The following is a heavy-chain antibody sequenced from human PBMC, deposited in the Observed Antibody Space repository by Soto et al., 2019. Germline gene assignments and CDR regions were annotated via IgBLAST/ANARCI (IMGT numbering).Heavy chain of an antibody. V-gene: IGHV1-69*06. J-gene: IGHJ5*02. Sequence: ASVKVSCKASGGTFSSYAISWVRQAPGQGLEWMGGIIPIFGTANYAQKFQGRVTITADKSTSTAYMELSSLRSEDTAVYYCARGIAAAAPYPVNWFDPWGQGTLVTVSS. CDR2: IIPIFGTA. D-gene: IGHD6-13*01. CDR1: GGTFSSYA. CDR3: ARGIAAAAPYPVNWFDP.